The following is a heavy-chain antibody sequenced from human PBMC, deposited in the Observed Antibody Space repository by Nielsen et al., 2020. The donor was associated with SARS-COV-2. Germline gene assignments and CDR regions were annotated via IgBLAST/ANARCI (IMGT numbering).Heavy chain of an antibody. D-gene: IGHD5-18*01. J-gene: IGHJ4*02. V-gene: IGHV3-7*04. Sequence: VRQAPGKGLEWVANIKQDGSEKYYVDSVKGRFTISRDNAKNSLYLQMNSLRAEDTAVYYCARGSGRQWIQLWPLRYYFDYWGQGTLVTVSS. CDR2: IKQDGSEK. CDR3: ARGSGRQWIQLWPLRYYFDY.